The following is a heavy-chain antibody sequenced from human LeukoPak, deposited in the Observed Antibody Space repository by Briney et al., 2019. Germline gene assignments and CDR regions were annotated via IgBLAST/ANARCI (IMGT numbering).Heavy chain of an antibody. D-gene: IGHD4-17*01. CDR2: IYYSGST. Sequence: SETLSLTCTVSSGSISSYYWSWIRQPPGKGLEWFGYIYYSGSTNYNPSLKSRVTISVDTSKNQFSLKLSSVTAADTAVYYCARLVSTTAYYFDYWGQGTLVTVSS. CDR1: SGSISSYY. CDR3: ARLVSTTAYYFDY. V-gene: IGHV4-59*01. J-gene: IGHJ4*02.